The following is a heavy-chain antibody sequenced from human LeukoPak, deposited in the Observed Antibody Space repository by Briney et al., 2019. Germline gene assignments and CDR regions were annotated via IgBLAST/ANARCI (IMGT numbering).Heavy chain of an antibody. V-gene: IGHV3-21*01. Sequence: GGSLRLSCAVSGFIFSSYGMHWVRQAPGKGLEWVSSISSSSNHIYYADSIKGRFTISRDNAKNSLFLQMNTLRAEDTAVYYCAREDASAFDIWGQGTMVTVSS. J-gene: IGHJ3*02. CDR3: AREDASAFDI. CDR1: GFIFSSYG. CDR2: ISSSSNHI.